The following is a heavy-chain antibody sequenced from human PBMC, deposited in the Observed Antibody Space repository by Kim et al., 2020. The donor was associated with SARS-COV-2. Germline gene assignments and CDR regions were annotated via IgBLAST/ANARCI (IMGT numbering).Heavy chain of an antibody. CDR3: AKDIGYSSGLIDY. Sequence: GGSLRLSCAASGFTFDDYAMHWVRQAPGKGLEWVSGISWNSGSIGYADSVKGRFTISRDNAKNSLYLQMNSLRAEDTALYYCAKDIGYSSGLIDYWGHGT. D-gene: IGHD6-19*01. J-gene: IGHJ4*01. V-gene: IGHV3-9*01. CDR1: GFTFDDYA. CDR2: ISWNSGSI.